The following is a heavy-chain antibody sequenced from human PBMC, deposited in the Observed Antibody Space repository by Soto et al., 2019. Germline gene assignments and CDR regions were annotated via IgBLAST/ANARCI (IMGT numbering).Heavy chain of an antibody. CDR1: GYSFTSYW. CDR2: IYPGDSDT. D-gene: IGHD3-22*01. J-gene: IGHJ6*02. CDR3: ARPITSFDRTYYYYGMDV. V-gene: IGHV5-51*01. Sequence: GESLKISCKGSGYSFTSYWIGWVRQMPGKGLEWMGIIYPGDSDTRYSPSFQGQVTISADKSISTAYLQWSSLKASDTAMYYCARPITSFDRTYYYYGMDVWGQGTTVTVSS.